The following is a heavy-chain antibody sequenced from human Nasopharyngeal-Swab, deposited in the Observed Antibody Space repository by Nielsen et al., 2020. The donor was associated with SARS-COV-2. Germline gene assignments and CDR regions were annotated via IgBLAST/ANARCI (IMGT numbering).Heavy chain of an antibody. V-gene: IGHV3-30*18. CDR3: AKDQVTTVTAQNYFDY. CDR2: ISYDGSNK. J-gene: IGHJ4*02. D-gene: IGHD4-17*01. Sequence: GRQAPGKGREWVAVISYDGSNKYYADSVKGRFTISRDNSKNTLYLQMNSLRAEDTAVYYCAKDQVTTVTAQNYFDYWGQGTLVTVSS.